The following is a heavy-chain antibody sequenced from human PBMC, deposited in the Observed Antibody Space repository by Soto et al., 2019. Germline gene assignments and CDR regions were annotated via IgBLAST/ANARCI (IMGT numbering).Heavy chain of an antibody. V-gene: IGHV3-9*01. Sequence: EVQLEESGGALVQPGRSLRLSCAASGFTFDDYAMYWVRQVLGKGLEWVSSISWNSGNIGYADSVKGRFTTSRDNAENSLYLKMNSLGPEDTALYYCVRSKGGYSYGTPFDYWGQGTLVTVSS. CDR1: GFTFDDYA. CDR2: ISWNSGNI. CDR3: VRSKGGYSYGTPFDY. J-gene: IGHJ4*02. D-gene: IGHD5-18*01.